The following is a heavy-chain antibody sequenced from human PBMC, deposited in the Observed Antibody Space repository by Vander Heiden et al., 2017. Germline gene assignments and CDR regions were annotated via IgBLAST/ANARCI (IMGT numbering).Heavy chain of an antibody. CDR2: IWYDGSNK. D-gene: IGHD4-17*01. J-gene: IGHJ3*02. Sequence: QVQLVESGGGVVQPGRSLRLSCAASGFTFGRHGLPWVRQPPGKGLGWGAIIWYDGSNKYYANSVKGRFTISRDNSKNRLYLQMNSLRAEDTAIYYCARDMFNYDDYEVAWLDALDIWGQGTMVTVSS. CDR1: GFTFGRHG. V-gene: IGHV3-33*01. CDR3: ARDMFNYDDYEVAWLDALDI.